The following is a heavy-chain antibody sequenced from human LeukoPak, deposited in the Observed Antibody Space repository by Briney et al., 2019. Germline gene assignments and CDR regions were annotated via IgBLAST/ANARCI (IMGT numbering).Heavy chain of an antibody. J-gene: IGHJ4*02. CDR3: ARVATTSSKWSLDY. Sequence: PGGSLRPSCAASGFTFSAYWMHWVRQSPGKGLVWVSRINSDGSSTDYADSVKGRFTISRDIAKSTMYLQMNSLRAEDTAVYYCARVATTSSKWSLDYWGQGTLVTVSS. CDR1: GFTFSAYW. D-gene: IGHD2-2*01. CDR2: INSDGSST. V-gene: IGHV3-74*01.